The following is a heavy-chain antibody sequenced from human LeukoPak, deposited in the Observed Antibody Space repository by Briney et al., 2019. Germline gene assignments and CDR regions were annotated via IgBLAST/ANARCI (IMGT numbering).Heavy chain of an antibody. CDR1: GGTFSSYA. CDR2: IIPIFGTA. CDR3: ARDTRYYYDSSGYYPDAFDI. Sequence: SVKVSCKASGGTFSSYAISWVRQAPGQGLEWMGGIIPIFGTANYAQKFQGRVTITADESTSTAYMELSSLRSEDTAVYYCARDTRYYYDSSGYYPDAFDIWGQGTMVSVSS. J-gene: IGHJ3*02. D-gene: IGHD3-22*01. V-gene: IGHV1-69*13.